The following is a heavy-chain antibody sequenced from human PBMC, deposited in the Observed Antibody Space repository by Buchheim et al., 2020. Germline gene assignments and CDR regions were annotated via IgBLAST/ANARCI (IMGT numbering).Heavy chain of an antibody. CDR1: GASFSGSY. Sequence: QVQVQQWGAGMLKPSETLSLTCAVNGASFSGSYWSWIRQPPEKGLEWIGEITHSGDTNYNPSLKSRVTISVDTSKNKFSLKLSSVTAADTAVYYCAREPGYCSGGSCYGGWFDPWGQGTL. J-gene: IGHJ5*02. CDR3: AREPGYCSGGSCYGGWFDP. D-gene: IGHD2-15*01. V-gene: IGHV4-34*01. CDR2: ITHSGDT.